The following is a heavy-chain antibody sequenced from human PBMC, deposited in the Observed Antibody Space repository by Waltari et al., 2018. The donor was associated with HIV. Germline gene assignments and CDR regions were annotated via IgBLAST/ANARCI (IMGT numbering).Heavy chain of an antibody. CDR3: ARDQILRFLEWFFDY. V-gene: IGHV4-38-2*02. J-gene: IGHJ4*02. Sequence: QVQLQESGPGLVKPSETLSLTCAVSGYSISTGYYWGWIRKPPGKGLEWIGSIYHSVSTYYNPALRSRVAISVDTSKNQFSLNLTSVTAAYTAVYYCARDQILRFLEWFFDYWGQGILVTVS. CDR2: IYHSVST. CDR1: GYSISTGYY. D-gene: IGHD3-3*01.